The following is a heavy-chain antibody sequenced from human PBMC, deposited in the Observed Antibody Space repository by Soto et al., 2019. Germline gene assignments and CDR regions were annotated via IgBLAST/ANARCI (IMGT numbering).Heavy chain of an antibody. Sequence: PSETLSLTCTVSGGSISSYYWSWIRQPPGKGLEWIGYIYYSGSTNYNPSLKSRVTISVDTSKNQFSLKLSSVTAADTAVYYCARGYCSGGSCYSGLNYYYYYYMDVWGKGTTVTVSS. J-gene: IGHJ6*03. D-gene: IGHD2-15*01. CDR3: ARGYCSGGSCYSGLNYYYYYYMDV. V-gene: IGHV4-59*01. CDR1: GGSISSYY. CDR2: IYYSGST.